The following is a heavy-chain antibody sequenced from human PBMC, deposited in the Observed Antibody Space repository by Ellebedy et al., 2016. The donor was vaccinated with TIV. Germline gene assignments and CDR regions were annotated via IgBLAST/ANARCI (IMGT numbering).Heavy chain of an antibody. J-gene: IGHJ4*02. CDR3: ARESTIVGVAFDY. D-gene: IGHD3-3*01. Sequence: AASVKVSCKASGYTFTSYYLHWLRQPPGQGLEWMGIINPSGGSTSYAQKLLGRVTITRETSTSTVYMELSSLRSEDTAVYYCARESTIVGVAFDYWGQGTLVTVSS. V-gene: IGHV1-46*04. CDR1: GYTFTSYY. CDR2: INPSGGST.